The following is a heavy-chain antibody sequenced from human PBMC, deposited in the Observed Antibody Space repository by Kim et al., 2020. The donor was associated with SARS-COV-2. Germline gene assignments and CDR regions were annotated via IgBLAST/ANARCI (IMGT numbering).Heavy chain of an antibody. J-gene: IGHJ3*01. V-gene: IGHV3-30*04. Sequence: GGSLRLSCAASGFTFSSYAMHWVRQAPGKGLEWVAVISYDGRNQYYTDSVRGRFIISRDNSKHTLVLQMNNLGAEDTAVYYCARGEFGPLNAFDFWGQGTMVTVS. CDR2: ISYDGRNQ. CDR1: GFTFSSYA. CDR3: ARGEFGPLNAFDF. D-gene: IGHD3-10*01.